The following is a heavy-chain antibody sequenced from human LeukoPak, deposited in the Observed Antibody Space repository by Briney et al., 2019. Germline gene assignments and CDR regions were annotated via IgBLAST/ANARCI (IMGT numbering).Heavy chain of an antibody. CDR2: IYHSGRT. V-gene: IGHV4-30-2*01. D-gene: IGHD2/OR15-2a*01. J-gene: IGHJ4*02. CDR1: GGSISSGGYS. CDR3: AGMNKTFDY. Sequence: PSQTLSLTCAVSGGSISSGGYSWSWIRQPPGKGLEWIGYIYHSGRTYYNPSLKSRVTISVDRSKNQFSLKLSSVTAADTAVYYCAGMNKTFDYWGQGTLVTVSS.